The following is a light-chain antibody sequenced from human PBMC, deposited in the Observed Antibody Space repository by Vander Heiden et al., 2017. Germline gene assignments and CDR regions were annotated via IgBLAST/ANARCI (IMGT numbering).Light chain of an antibody. CDR3: SSYTSSSTLGV. Sequence: QSALTPPASVSGSPGQSITISCTGTSGDVRGYNYVSWSQQHPGKAPQLMIYEVSKRPSGVSNRFSGSKSGNTAALTISGLQAEDEADYYCSSYTSSSTLGVFGGGTKLTVL. CDR2: EVS. V-gene: IGLV2-14*01. CDR1: SGDVRGYNY. J-gene: IGLJ2*01.